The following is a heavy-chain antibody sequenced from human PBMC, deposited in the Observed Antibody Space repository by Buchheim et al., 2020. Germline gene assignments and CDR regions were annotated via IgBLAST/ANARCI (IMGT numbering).Heavy chain of an antibody. CDR3: ARGGWTNGYS. Sequence: QLHLQESGSGLVKPSQTLSLTRTVSGDSISRDQYSWGWIRQPPGKGLEWIGYIYHSGNTYYNSSLRSRVAISVDSSRNQFSLNLTSVTAADTAVYYCARGGWTNGYSWGQGIL. V-gene: IGHV4-30-2*01. D-gene: IGHD5-24*01. CDR2: IYHSGNT. J-gene: IGHJ4*02. CDR1: GDSISRDQYS.